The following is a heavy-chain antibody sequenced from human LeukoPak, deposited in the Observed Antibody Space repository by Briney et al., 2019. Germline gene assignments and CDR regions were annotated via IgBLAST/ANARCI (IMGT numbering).Heavy chain of an antibody. D-gene: IGHD3-22*01. V-gene: IGHV4-34*01. CDR2: INHSGST. Sequence: SETLSLTCAVCGGSFSGYYWSWIRQPPGKGLEWIGEINHSGSTNYNPSLKSRVTISVDTSKNQFSLKLSSVTAADTAVYYRARSSEGRYYYDSSGFSYYYYYMDVWGKGTTVTTSS. J-gene: IGHJ6*03. CDR3: ARSSEGRYYYDSSGFSYYYYYMDV. CDR1: GGSFSGYY.